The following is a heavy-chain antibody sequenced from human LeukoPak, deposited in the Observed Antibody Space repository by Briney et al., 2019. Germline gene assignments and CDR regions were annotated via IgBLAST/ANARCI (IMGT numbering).Heavy chain of an antibody. V-gene: IGHV1-46*01. CDR3: AREASSSWSGFDY. Sequence: AASVKVSCKASGYTFTSNYIHWVRQAPGQGLEWMGMIYPRDGSTSYAQKFQGRVTVTRDTSTSTVHMELSGLRSEDTAVYYCAREASSSWSGFDYWGQGTLVTVSS. D-gene: IGHD6-13*01. J-gene: IGHJ4*02. CDR1: GYTFTSNY. CDR2: IYPRDGST.